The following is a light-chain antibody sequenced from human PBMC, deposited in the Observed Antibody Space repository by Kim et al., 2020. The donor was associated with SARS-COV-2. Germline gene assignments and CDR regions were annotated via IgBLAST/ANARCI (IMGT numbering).Light chain of an antibody. J-gene: IGLJ3*02. V-gene: IGLV2-14*03. CDR2: DVS. CDR3: SSYTSSSTRV. CDR1: SRDVGGYNY. Sequence: GPSVPISCTGTSRDVGGYNYVSWYQQHPGKAPKLMIYDVSNRPSGVSNRFSGSKSGNTASLTISGLQAEDEADYYCSSYTSSSTRVFGGGTQLTVL.